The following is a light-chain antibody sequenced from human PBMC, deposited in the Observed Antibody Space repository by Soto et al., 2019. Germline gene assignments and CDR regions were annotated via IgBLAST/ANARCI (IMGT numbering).Light chain of an antibody. Sequence: EFVLTPSPGTLSLSPGERAPLSCRASPSVSNNYLAWYKQKPGQAPSLLIYGASNRATGIPDRFSGSGSGTDFTLTIRRLEPEDFAVYYCQQYGSSGTFGQGTKLDIK. CDR1: PSVSNNY. V-gene: IGKV3-20*01. J-gene: IGKJ1*01. CDR3: QQYGSSGT. CDR2: GAS.